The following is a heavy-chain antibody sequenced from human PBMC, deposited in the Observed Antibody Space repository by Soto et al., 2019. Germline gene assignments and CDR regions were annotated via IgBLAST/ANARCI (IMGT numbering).Heavy chain of an antibody. J-gene: IGHJ6*02. CDR2: ISAYNGNT. CDR3: ARVITGTTLYYYYGMDV. Sequence: QVQLVQSGAEVKKPGASVKVSCKASGYTFTRYGISWVRQAPGQGLEWMGWISAYNGNTNYAQQLQGRVTMTTDTSTSTAYMELRSLRSDDTAVYSCARVITGTTLYYYYGMDVWGQGTTGTVSS. V-gene: IGHV1-18*01. CDR1: GYTFTRYG. D-gene: IGHD1-7*01.